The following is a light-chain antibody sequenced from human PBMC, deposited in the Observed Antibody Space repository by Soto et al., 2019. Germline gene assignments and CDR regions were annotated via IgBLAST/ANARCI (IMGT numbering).Light chain of an antibody. J-gene: IGLJ1*01. Sequence: QSVLTQPASVSGSPGQSITISCTGTSSDVGGYNYVSWYQQYPGKAPKLMIYDVSNRPSGVSNHFSGSKSGNTASLTISGLQAEDEADYYCSSNTISNTLVFGSGTRSPS. V-gene: IGLV2-14*01. CDR3: SSNTISNTLV. CDR2: DVS. CDR1: SSDVGGYNY.